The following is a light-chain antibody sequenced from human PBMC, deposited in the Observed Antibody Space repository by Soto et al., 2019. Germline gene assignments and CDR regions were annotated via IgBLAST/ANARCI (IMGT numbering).Light chain of an antibody. CDR1: SSDVGSYDL. Sequence: QSVLTQPASVSGSPGQSITISCTGTSSDVGSYDLVSWYQQHPGTAPKLMIYEGSKRPSGVSYRFSGSKSGNTASLTISGLQTEDEADYYCCSYGGSTTVVFGGGTKLTVL. V-gene: IGLV2-23*01. CDR2: EGS. J-gene: IGLJ2*01. CDR3: CSYGGSTTVV.